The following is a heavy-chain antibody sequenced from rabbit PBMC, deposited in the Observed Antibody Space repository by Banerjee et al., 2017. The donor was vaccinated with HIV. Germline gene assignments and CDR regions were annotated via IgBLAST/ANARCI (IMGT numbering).Heavy chain of an antibody. Sequence: QEQLKESGGGLVQPGGTLKLSCKASGFDFSSYYMTWVRQAPGKGLEWIGYIDPGTSGGSYYARWAKGRFTISRTSSTTVALQMTSLTAADTATYFCASSLGYGYACFGLWGPGTLVTVS. CDR1: GFDFSSYYM. CDR2: IDPGTSGGS. V-gene: IGHV1S45*01. J-gene: IGHJ4*01. D-gene: IGHD6-1*01. CDR3: ASSLGYGYACFGL.